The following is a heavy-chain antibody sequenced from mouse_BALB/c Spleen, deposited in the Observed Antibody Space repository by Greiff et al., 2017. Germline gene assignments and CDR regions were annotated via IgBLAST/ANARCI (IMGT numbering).Heavy chain of an antibody. V-gene: IGHV14-3*02. CDR1: GFNINDTY. D-gene: IGHD3-1*01. Sequence: VQLQQSGAELVKPGASVKLSCTASGFNINDTYMHWVKQRPEQGLEWIGRIDPANGNTKYDPKFQGKATITADTSSNTAYLQLSSLTSEDTAVYYCARSRVAYDYEAMDYWGEGTSVTVSS. CDR3: ARSRVAYDYEAMDY. J-gene: IGHJ4*01. CDR2: IDPANGNT.